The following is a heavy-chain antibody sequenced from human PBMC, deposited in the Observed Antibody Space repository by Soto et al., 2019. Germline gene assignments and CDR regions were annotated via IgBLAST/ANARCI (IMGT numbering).Heavy chain of an antibody. J-gene: IGHJ5*02. Sequence: QVQLVQSGAEVKKPGASVKVSCKASGYTFTSTWMHWVRQAPGQGLEWMGIINPYGGAATYAEKFQGRVTMTTDTSTASDYTELSSLRSEDTAMYYCATDRSHSSAYWWLDHRGQGTQVTVSS. D-gene: IGHD3-22*01. V-gene: IGHV1-46*01. CDR3: ATDRSHSSAYWWLDH. CDR2: INPYGGAA. CDR1: GYTFTSTW.